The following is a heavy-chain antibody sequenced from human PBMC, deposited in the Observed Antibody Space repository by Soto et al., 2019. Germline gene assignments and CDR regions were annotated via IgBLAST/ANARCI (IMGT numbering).Heavy chain of an antibody. CDR2: ISAYNGNT. CDR1: GYTFTSYG. D-gene: IGHD6-13*01. J-gene: IGHJ5*02. V-gene: IGHV1-18*01. CDR3: ARAPLGYSSSWYPYRNWFDP. Sequence: ASVKVSCKASGYTFTSYGISWVRQAPGQGLEWMGWISAYNGNTNYAQKLQGRVTMTTDTSTSTAYMELRSLRSDDTAVYYCARAPLGYSSSWYPYRNWFDPCGEGSLVTVSS.